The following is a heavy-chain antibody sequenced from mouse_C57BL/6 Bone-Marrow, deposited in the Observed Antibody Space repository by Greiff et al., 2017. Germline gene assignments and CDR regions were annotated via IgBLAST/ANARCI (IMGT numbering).Heavy chain of an antibody. CDR2: INPNYGPT. Sequence: EVQLQEPGPELVKPGASVKISCKASGYSFPDYNMNWVKQSNGKGLEWIGVINPNYGPTSYNQKFKGKATLTVDQSSSTAYMQLNSLTSEDSVVYYCARWLLRSYARDDWGQGTSVTVSS. V-gene: IGHV1-39*01. D-gene: IGHD2-3*01. J-gene: IGHJ4*01. CDR1: GYSFPDYN. CDR3: ARWLLRSYARDD.